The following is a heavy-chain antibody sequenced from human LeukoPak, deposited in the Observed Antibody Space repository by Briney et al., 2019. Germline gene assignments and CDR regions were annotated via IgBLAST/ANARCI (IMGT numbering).Heavy chain of an antibody. CDR3: ARVHVDTGGEDY. J-gene: IGHJ4*02. D-gene: IGHD5-18*01. Sequence: PSETLSLTCTVSGGSISSSSYYWGWIRQPPGKGLGWIGSIYYSGSTYYNPSLKSRVTISVDTSKNQFSLKLSSVTAADTAVYYCARVHVDTGGEDYWGQGTLVTVSS. CDR1: GGSISSSSYY. V-gene: IGHV4-39*07. CDR2: IYYSGST.